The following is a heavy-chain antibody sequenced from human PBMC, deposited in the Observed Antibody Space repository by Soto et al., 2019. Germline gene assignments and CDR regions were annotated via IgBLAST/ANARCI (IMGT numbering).Heavy chain of an antibody. J-gene: IGHJ4*02. D-gene: IGHD5-18*01. CDR1: GYTFTSYG. V-gene: IGHV1-18*01. CDR3: ARDQAMAQFGY. Sequence: QVKLVQSGAEVKKPGASVKVSCKASGYTFTSYGISWVRQAPGQGLEWMGWINAYNGNTKYAQKIQGRVTMTTDTSTSTANMELRSLRSDDTAVYYCARDQAMAQFGYWGQGTLVTVSS. CDR2: INAYNGNT.